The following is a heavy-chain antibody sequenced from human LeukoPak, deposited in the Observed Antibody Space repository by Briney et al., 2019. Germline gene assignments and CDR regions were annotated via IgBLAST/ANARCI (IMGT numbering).Heavy chain of an antibody. CDR3: ARGHFLGTGTNWFDP. CDR1: GGSISSYF. D-gene: IGHD1-1*01. CDR2: IYYSGCT. Sequence: PSETLSLTCTVSGGSISSYFWSWIRQPPGKGLEWIGYIYYSGCTNYNPSLKSRVTISVDTSKNQFSLKLSSVTAADTAVYYCARGHFLGTGTNWFDPWGQGTLVTVSS. V-gene: IGHV4-59*01. J-gene: IGHJ5*02.